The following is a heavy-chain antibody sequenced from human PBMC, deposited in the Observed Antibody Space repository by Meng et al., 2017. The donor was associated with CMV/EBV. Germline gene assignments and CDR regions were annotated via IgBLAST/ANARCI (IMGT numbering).Heavy chain of an antibody. Sequence: EVQLVGVGGGLVKPGGSLRLSCAASGFTFSSYSMNWACQAPGKGLEWVSSISSSSSYIYYADSVKGRFTISRDNAKNSLYLQMNSLRAEDTAVYYCASYSSSWEGYWGQGTLVTVSS. J-gene: IGHJ4*02. D-gene: IGHD6-13*01. V-gene: IGHV3-21*01. CDR1: GFTFSSYS. CDR3: ASYSSSWEGY. CDR2: ISSSSSYI.